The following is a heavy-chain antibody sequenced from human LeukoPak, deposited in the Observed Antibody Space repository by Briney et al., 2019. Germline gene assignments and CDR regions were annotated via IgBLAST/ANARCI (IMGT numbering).Heavy chain of an antibody. D-gene: IGHD5-24*01. J-gene: IGHJ4*02. CDR3: ARDPFRRDGYNLNY. CDR1: GFTFSSYG. V-gene: IGHV3-30*03. Sequence: GRSLRLSCAASGFTFSSYGMHWVRQAPGKGLEWVAGTSYNGNIKYYADYVKGRFSISRDNSKNTLYLQMNSLRAEDTAVYYCARDPFRRDGYNLNYWGQGTLVTVSS. CDR2: TSYNGNIK.